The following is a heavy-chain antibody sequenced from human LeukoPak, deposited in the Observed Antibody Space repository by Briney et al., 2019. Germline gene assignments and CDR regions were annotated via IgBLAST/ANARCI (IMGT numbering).Heavy chain of an antibody. J-gene: IGHJ4*02. V-gene: IGHV1-18*01. CDR2: ISAYNGNT. CDR1: GYTFTSYG. D-gene: IGHD6-6*01. CDR3: ARGPASQYSSSSFFDY. Sequence: ASVEVSCKASGYTFTSYGISWVRQAPGQGLEWMGWISAYNGNTNYAQKLQGRVTMTTDTSTSTAYMELRSLRSDDTAVYYCARGPASQYSSSSFFDYWGQRTLVTISS.